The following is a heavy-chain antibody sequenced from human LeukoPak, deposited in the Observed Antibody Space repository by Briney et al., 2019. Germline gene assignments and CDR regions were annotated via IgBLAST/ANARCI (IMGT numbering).Heavy chain of an antibody. V-gene: IGHV1-2*02. CDR2: INPNSGAT. D-gene: IGHD4/OR15-4a*01. J-gene: IGHJ4*02. CDR3: ARDERYSYGDNHYPDLGF. CDR1: GYTFTGYY. Sequence: ASVKVSCKASGYTFTGYYLFWVRQAPGQGPGWMGWINPNSGATKYAQKFQGRVTLTRDTSIRTTYMELSSLRSDDTAVYYCARDERYSYGDNHYPDLGFWGQGTPVTVSS.